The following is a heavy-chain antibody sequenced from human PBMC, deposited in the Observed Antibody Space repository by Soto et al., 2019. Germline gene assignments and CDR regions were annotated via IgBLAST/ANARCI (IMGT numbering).Heavy chain of an antibody. D-gene: IGHD1-26*01. V-gene: IGHV3-30*03. Sequence: QVQLVESGGGVVQPGRSLRLSCAASGFTFNSDGMHWVRQGPGNGLEWVAFISYDSTKTYYADSVKGRFTISRDNSNSALYVQMNSLTGEDTAVYYCARTRSAWSDFHYYSLDVWGQGTTVTVSS. CDR3: ARTRSAWSDFHYYSLDV. J-gene: IGHJ6*02. CDR2: ISYDSTKT. CDR1: GFTFNSDG.